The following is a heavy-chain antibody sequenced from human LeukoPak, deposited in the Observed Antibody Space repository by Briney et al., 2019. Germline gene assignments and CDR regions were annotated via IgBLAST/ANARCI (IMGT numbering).Heavy chain of an antibody. CDR3: TARGDTYYYDSSGYHESYFDY. CDR1: GFTFSNAW. J-gene: IGHJ4*02. Sequence: GGSLRLSCAASGFTFSNAWMSWVRQAPGKGLEWVGRIKSKTDGGTTDYAAPVKGRFTISRDDSKNTLYLQMNSLKTEDTAAYYCTARGDTYYYDSSGYHESYFDYWGQGTLVTVSS. D-gene: IGHD3-22*01. CDR2: IKSKTDGGTT. V-gene: IGHV3-15*01.